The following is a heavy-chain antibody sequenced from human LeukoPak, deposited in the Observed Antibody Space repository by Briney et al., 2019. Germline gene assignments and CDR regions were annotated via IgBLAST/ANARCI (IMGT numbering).Heavy chain of an antibody. CDR1: GFTFDDYA. V-gene: IGHV3-9*01. Sequence: GGSLRLSCAASGFTFDDYAMHWVRQAPGKGLEGVSGISWNSGSIDYADSVKGRFTISRDNAKNSLYLQMNSLRAEDTALYYCASREKDYFDYWGQGTLVTVSS. J-gene: IGHJ4*02. D-gene: IGHD3-10*01. CDR3: ASREKDYFDY. CDR2: ISWNSGSI.